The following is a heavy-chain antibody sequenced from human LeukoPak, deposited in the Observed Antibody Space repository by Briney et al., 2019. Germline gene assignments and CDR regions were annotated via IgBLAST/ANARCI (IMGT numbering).Heavy chain of an antibody. CDR1: GDSISSGDYY. D-gene: IGHD3-22*01. CDR3: ARGPYSYDSSGAFDI. Sequence: SETLSLTCTVSGDSISSGDYYWSWIRQPAGKGLEWIGRISSSGSTNYNPSLKSRVTISVDTSKDQFSLKLSSVTAADTAVYFCARGPYSYDSSGAFDIWGQGTMVTVPS. J-gene: IGHJ3*02. V-gene: IGHV4-61*02. CDR2: ISSSGST.